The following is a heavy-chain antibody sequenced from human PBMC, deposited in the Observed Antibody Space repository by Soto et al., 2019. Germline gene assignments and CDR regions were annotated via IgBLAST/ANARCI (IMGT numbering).Heavy chain of an antibody. J-gene: IGHJ3*02. Sequence: GASVKVSCKASGGTFSSYAISWVRQAPGQGLEWMGGIIPIFGTANYAQKFQGRVTITADKSTSTAYMELSSLRSEDTAVYYRARDRLELRSDAFDIWGQGTMVTVSS. D-gene: IGHD1-7*01. CDR2: IIPIFGTA. CDR1: GGTFSSYA. V-gene: IGHV1-69*06. CDR3: ARDRLELRSDAFDI.